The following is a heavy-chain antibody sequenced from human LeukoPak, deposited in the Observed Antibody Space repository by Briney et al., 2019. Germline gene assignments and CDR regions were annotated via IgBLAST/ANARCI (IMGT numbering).Heavy chain of an antibody. CDR1: GFTLSSYA. J-gene: IGHJ6*03. V-gene: IGHV3-23*01. CDR3: AKARGSRYYYYMDV. Sequence: GGSLRLSCAASGFTLSSYAMNWVRQAPGKGLEWVSTISGSGGSTYYSDSVRGRFTISRDNSRNTLFLQMNSLRVEDTAIYYCAKARGSRYYYYMDVWGKGTTVTVSS. CDR2: ISGSGGST. D-gene: IGHD2-15*01.